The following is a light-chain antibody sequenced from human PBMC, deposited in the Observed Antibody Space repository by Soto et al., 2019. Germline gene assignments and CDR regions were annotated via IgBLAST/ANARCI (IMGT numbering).Light chain of an antibody. V-gene: IGLV2-14*01. CDR1: SSDVDAYSY. J-gene: IGLJ1*01. CDR3: CSYTSSSTYV. Sequence: QSALTQPASVSGSPGQSITISCTGTSSDVDAYSYVYWYQQNPGKAPKLMIYAVSYRPSGVSNRFSGAKSGNTTSLNISGPQAEDEADYYCCSYTSSSTYVFGTGTELTVL. CDR2: AVS.